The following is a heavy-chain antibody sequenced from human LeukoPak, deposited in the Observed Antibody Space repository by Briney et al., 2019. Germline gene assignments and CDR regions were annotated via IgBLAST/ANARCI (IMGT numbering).Heavy chain of an antibody. J-gene: IGHJ4*02. CDR1: GYSFTSYW. D-gene: IGHD3-10*01. V-gene: IGHV5-10-1*01. CDR3: ARQVYYYGSGSYLDY. CDR2: IDPSDSYT. Sequence: GESLKISCKGSGYSFTSYWISWVRQMPGKGREWMGMIDPSDSYTNYSPSFQGHVTISADKSISTAYLQWSSLKASDTAMYYCARQVYYYGSGSYLDYWGQGTLVTVSS.